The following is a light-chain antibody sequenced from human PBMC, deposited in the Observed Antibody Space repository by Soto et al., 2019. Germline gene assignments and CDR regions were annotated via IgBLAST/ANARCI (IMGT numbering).Light chain of an antibody. CDR1: SSDVGGYYY. CDR2: DVT. V-gene: IGLV2-11*01. J-gene: IGLJ1*01. CDR3: CSYAGTYTFYV. Sequence: QSVLTQPRSVSGSPGQSVTISCTGTSSDVGGYYYISWYQHHPGKAPKLTIYDVTKRPSGVPDRFSGSKSGITASLTISGLQAEDEADYYCCSYAGTYTFYVFGSGTKV.